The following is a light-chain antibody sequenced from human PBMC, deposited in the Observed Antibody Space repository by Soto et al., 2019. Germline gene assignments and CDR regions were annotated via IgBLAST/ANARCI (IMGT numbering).Light chain of an antibody. CDR2: GAS. CDR3: QQYGSSPPT. J-gene: IGKJ1*01. V-gene: IGKV3-20*01. Sequence: EIVLTQSPGTLSLSPGERATLSCRASQSVSSNYLAWYRRKPGQAPRLLIYGASSRATGIPDRFSGSGSGTDFTLTITRPEPEDFAVYYCQQYGSSPPTFGPGTRVEIK. CDR1: QSVSSNY.